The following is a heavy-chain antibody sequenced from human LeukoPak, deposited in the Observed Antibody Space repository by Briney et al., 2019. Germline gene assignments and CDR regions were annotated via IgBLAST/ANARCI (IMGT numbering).Heavy chain of an antibody. CDR3: AREYTPYCSSTSCYDHMPYYYYYMDV. V-gene: IGHV4-59*01. D-gene: IGHD2-2*01. J-gene: IGHJ6*03. CDR2: IYYSGST. CDR1: GGSISSYY. Sequence: PSETLSLTCTVSGGSISSYYWSWIRQPPGKGLEWIGYIYYSGSTNYNPSLKSRVTISVDTSKNQFSLKLSPVTAADTAVYYCAREYTPYCSSTSCYDHMPYYYYYMDVWGKGTTVTVSS.